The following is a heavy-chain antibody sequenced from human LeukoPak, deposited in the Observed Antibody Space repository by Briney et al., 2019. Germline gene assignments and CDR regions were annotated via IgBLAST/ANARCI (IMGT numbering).Heavy chain of an antibody. Sequence: GGSLRLSCAASGFPFSPDWMSWVRQAPGKGLEWVAMIKKSGSETHYVDSVKGRFTISRDSARNSLYLQMSSLKADDTAVYYCASLDTAAIRTGGYWGQGTLVTVTS. CDR3: ASLDTAAIRTGGY. D-gene: IGHD5-18*01. V-gene: IGHV3-7*01. CDR2: IKKSGSET. CDR1: GFPFSPDW. J-gene: IGHJ4*02.